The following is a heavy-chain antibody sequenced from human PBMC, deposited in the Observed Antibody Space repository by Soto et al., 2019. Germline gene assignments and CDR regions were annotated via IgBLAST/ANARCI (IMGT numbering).Heavy chain of an antibody. CDR2: IYYSGST. J-gene: IGHJ5*02. CDR3: ATQEVGGSYVYTFDP. Sequence: SETLSLTCTVSGGSISSSSYYWGWIRQPPGKGLEWIGSIYYSGSTYYDPSLKSRVTISVDTSKNHFSLKLSSVTAADTAVYYCATQEVGGSYVYTFDPWGQGTLVTVSS. CDR1: GGSISSSSYY. V-gene: IGHV4-39*02. D-gene: IGHD1-26*01.